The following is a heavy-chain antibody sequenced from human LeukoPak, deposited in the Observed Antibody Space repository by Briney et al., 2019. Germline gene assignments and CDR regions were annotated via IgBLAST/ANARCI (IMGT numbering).Heavy chain of an antibody. Sequence: SETLSLTCTVSGGSISSYYWSWIRQPPGKGLEWIGYIYYSGSTNYNPSLKSRVTISVDTSKNQFSLKLSSVTAADTAVYYCAVYYYGSGSHPLDAFDIWGQGTMVTASS. D-gene: IGHD3-10*01. CDR2: IYYSGST. CDR1: GGSISSYY. J-gene: IGHJ3*02. CDR3: AVYYYGSGSHPLDAFDI. V-gene: IGHV4-59*08.